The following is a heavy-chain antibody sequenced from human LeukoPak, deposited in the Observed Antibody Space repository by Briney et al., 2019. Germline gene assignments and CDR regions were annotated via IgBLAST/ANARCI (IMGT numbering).Heavy chain of an antibody. CDR3: AKDFRIGYSAHFDY. Sequence: GGSLRLSCVGSGFTFRSHAMSWVRQAPEKGLEFVSGIYENGGTTYYADPVKGRFSISRDNSKNTLYLQMDSLRGEDTAVYYCAKDFRIGYSAHFDYWGQGALVTVSS. V-gene: IGHV3-23*01. D-gene: IGHD2-21*01. CDR1: GFTFRSHA. J-gene: IGHJ4*02. CDR2: IYENGGTT.